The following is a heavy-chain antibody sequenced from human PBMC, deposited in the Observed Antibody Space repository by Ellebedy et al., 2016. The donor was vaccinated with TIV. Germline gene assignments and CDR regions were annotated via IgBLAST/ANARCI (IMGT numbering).Heavy chain of an antibody. CDR2: ISTSSSYI. D-gene: IGHD4-17*01. CDR1: GFTFSSYG. J-gene: IGHJ2*01. CDR3: ARKVPAPTTVPPNWYFDL. Sequence: GESLKISCAASGFTFSSYGMHWVRQAPGKGLEWVSSISTSSSYIYYADSVKGRFTISRDNAKDSLYLQMTSLRAEDTAVYYCARKVPAPTTVPPNWYFDLWGRGTLVIVSS. V-gene: IGHV3-21*01.